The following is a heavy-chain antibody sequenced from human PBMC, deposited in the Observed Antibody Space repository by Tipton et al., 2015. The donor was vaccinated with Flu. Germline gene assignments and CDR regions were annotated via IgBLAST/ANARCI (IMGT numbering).Heavy chain of an antibody. D-gene: IGHD6-13*01. CDR1: GGSIISGSHY. CDR2: IYTSGRT. CDR3: ARAGGSNSWYVY. V-gene: IGHV4-61*02. Sequence: TLSLTCTVSGGSIISGSHYWSWIRQPARKGLEWIGRIYTSGRTDYNPSLKSRITISVDTSNNLFSLNLRSVSAADTAVYYCARAGGSNSWYVYWGQGTLVTVSS. J-gene: IGHJ4*02.